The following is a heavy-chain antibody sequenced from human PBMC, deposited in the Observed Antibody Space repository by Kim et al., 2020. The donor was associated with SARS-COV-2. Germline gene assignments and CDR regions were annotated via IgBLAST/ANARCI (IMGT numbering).Heavy chain of an antibody. J-gene: IGHJ5*02. Sequence: SQTLSLTCAISGDSVSSNSATWNWIRQSPSRGLEWLGRTYYRSKCFYDYAVSVKSRITINPDTSKNQFSLQLSSVTPDDSAVYYCARRTPAGTARGFDPWGQGTLVTVSS. V-gene: IGHV6-1*01. CDR2: TYYRSKCFY. D-gene: IGHD1-7*01. CDR1: GDSVSSNSAT. CDR3: ARRTPAGTARGFDP.